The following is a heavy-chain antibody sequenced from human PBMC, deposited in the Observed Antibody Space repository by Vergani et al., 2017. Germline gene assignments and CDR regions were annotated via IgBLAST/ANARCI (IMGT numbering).Heavy chain of an antibody. CDR3: ARVRVEYFDWLLFFDY. Sequence: QVQLVQSGAEVQKPGASVKVSCKASGYTFTGYYMHWVRQAPGQGLEWMGWINPNSGGTNYAQKFQGRVTMTRDTSISTAYMELSRLRSDDTAVYYCARVRVEYFDWLLFFDYWGQGTLVTVSS. CDR2: INPNSGGT. D-gene: IGHD3-9*01. J-gene: IGHJ4*02. V-gene: IGHV1-2*02. CDR1: GYTFTGYY.